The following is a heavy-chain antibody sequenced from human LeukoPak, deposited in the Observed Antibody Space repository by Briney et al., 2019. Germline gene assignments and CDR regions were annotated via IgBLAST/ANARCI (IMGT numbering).Heavy chain of an antibody. CDR3: AREVPWVWNFDL. V-gene: IGHV4-39*02. D-gene: IGHD1-26*01. CDR2: IYYSGST. Sequence: PSETLSLTCTVSVGSISSSSYYWGWIRQPPGKGLEWIVSIYYSGSTYYNPSLKSRVTISVDTSKNQFSLKLSSVTAADTAVYYCAREVPWVWNFDLWGRGTLVTVSS. CDR1: VGSISSSSYY. J-gene: IGHJ2*01.